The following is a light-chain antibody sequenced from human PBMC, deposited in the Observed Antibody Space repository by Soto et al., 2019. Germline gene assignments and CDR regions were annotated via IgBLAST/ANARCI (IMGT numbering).Light chain of an antibody. CDR3: QQSYSNPQT. CDR1: QSIRSY. CDR2: AAS. Sequence: DIHMTQSPSTLSAFLGDRVTITCRASQSIRSYLNWYQQKPGKAPKLLIYAASSLQSGVPSRFSGSGSGTDFTLTISSLQPEDFATYYCQQSYSNPQTFGQGTKVDIK. J-gene: IGKJ1*01. V-gene: IGKV1-39*01.